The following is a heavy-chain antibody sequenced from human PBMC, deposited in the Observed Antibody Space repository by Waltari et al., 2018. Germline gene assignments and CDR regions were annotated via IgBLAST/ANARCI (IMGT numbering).Heavy chain of an antibody. D-gene: IGHD3-22*01. Sequence: QVQLQESGPGLVKPSETLSLTCSVSGGSISSYYWSWIRQPPGKGLEWIGYIYYRGITKCNPSLKSRVTISIDTSKNRFSLKLNSVTAADTAVYYCARGSRGNGAAFDVWGQGTMVTVSS. J-gene: IGHJ3*01. CDR1: GGSISSYY. CDR2: IYYRGIT. V-gene: IGHV4-59*01. CDR3: ARGSRGNGAAFDV.